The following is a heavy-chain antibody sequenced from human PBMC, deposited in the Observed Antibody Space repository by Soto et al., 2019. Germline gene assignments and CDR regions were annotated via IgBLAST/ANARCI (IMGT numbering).Heavy chain of an antibody. CDR3: ARHKGGAYGMDV. D-gene: IGHD1-26*01. CDR1: AGSISGYY. CDR2: LYYSGST. J-gene: IGHJ6*02. Sequence: QVQLQESGPGLVKPSETLSLTCTVSAGSISGYYWSWIRQPPGKGLEWIGYLYYSGSTYYNPSLKSRVTISLDTYKNQFSLNLRSVTAADTAMYYCARHKGGAYGMDVWGQGDTVTVSS. V-gene: IGHV4-59*08.